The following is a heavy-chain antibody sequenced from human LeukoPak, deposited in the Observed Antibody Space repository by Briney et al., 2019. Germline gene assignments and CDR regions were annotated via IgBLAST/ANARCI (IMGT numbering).Heavy chain of an antibody. D-gene: IGHD3-9*01. V-gene: IGHV3-23*01. CDR1: GFTFSSYA. J-gene: IGHJ4*02. CDR2: ISGSGGST. Sequence: PGGSLRLSCAASGFTFSSYAMSWVRQAPGKGLEWVSAISGSGGSTYYADSVKGRFTISRDNAKNSLYLQMNSLRAEDTAVYHCARVEDYDILTGFDYWGQGTLVTVSS. CDR3: ARVEDYDILTGFDY.